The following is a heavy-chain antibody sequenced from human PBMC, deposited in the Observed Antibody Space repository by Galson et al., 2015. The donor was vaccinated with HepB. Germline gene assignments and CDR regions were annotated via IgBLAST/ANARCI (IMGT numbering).Heavy chain of an antibody. D-gene: IGHD3-3*01. Sequence: SLRLSCAASGFTFSSYGMHWVRQAPGKGLEWVAVIWYDGSNKYYADSVKGRFTISRDNSKNTLYLQMNSLRAEDTAVYYCARDGGYYDFWSGSSFNYMDVWGKGTTVTVSS. CDR2: IWYDGSNK. J-gene: IGHJ6*03. V-gene: IGHV3-33*01. CDR1: GFTFSSYG. CDR3: ARDGGYYDFWSGSSFNYMDV.